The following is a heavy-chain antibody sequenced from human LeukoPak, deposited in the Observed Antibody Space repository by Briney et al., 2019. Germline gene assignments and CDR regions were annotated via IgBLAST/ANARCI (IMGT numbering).Heavy chain of an antibody. CDR2: INSDGSST. D-gene: IGHD6-19*01. V-gene: IGHV3-74*01. CDR3: ARGSSSGWYSY. J-gene: IGHJ4*02. Sequence: GGSLRLSCAASGFTFSSYAMSWVRQAPGKGLEWVSRINSDGSSTSYADSVKGRFTISRDNAKNTLYLQMNSLRAEDTAVYYCARGSSSGWYSYWGQGTLVTVSS. CDR1: GFTFSSYA.